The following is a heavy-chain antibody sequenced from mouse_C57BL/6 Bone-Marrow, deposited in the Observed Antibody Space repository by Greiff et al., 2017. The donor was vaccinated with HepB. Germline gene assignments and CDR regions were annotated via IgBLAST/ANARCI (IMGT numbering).Heavy chain of an antibody. CDR1: GYTFTSYW. Sequence: QVQLQQPGAELVRPGTSVKLSCKASGYTFTSYWMHWVKQRPGQGLEWIGVIDPSDSYTNYNQKFKGKATLTVDTSSSTAYMQLSSLTSEDSAVYYCARRATTVVATDYAMDYWGQGTSVTVSS. CDR2: IDPSDSYT. J-gene: IGHJ4*01. D-gene: IGHD1-1*01. V-gene: IGHV1-59*01. CDR3: ARRATTVVATDYAMDY.